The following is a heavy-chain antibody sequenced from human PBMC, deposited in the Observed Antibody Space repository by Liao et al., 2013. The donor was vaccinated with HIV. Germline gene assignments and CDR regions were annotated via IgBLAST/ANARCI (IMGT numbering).Heavy chain of an antibody. CDR2: IHYSGSP. V-gene: IGHV4-39*07. Sequence: QLHLQESGPGLVRPSETLSLTCTISGGSITSNSYYWAWIRQPPGKGLQWIASIHYSGSPYNNPSLKSRVTISVDTSNNQFSLQMKSLTAADTAVYYCATLPRRGILSVGDTFDIWGRGDEWSPSLQ. CDR1: GGSITSNSYY. D-gene: IGHD3-16*01. CDR3: ATLPRRGILSVGDTFDI. J-gene: IGHJ3*02.